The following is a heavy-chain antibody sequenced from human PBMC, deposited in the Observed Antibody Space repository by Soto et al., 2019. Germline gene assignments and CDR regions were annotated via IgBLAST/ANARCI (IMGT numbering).Heavy chain of an antibody. CDR3: ARAYDLPLDP. Sequence: QPGGSLRLSCAVSGLTFSNYWIHWVRQAPGRGLEWVSRISSDGISKSYADSVKGRFTISRDNAKNTLYLQMNSLRAEDTAVYYCARAYDLPLDPWGQGTQVTVSS. CDR1: GLTFSNYW. CDR2: ISSDGISK. V-gene: IGHV3-74*01. D-gene: IGHD3-16*01. J-gene: IGHJ5*02.